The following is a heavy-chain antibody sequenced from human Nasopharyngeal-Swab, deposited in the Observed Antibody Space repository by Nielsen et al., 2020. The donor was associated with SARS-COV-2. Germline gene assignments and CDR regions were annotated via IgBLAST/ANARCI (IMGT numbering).Heavy chain of an antibody. V-gene: IGHV4-4*02. CDR2: IYHSGST. CDR3: ARRAFYGGNSGGVY. CDR1: GGSISSYNW. J-gene: IGHJ4*02. D-gene: IGHD4-23*01. Sequence: SETLSLTCAVSGGSISSYNWWSWVRQSPGKGLEWIGEIYHSGSTNYNPSLKIRVTISVDKSKNQFSLKLNSVTAADTAVYYCARRAFYGGNSGGVYWGQGTRVTVSS.